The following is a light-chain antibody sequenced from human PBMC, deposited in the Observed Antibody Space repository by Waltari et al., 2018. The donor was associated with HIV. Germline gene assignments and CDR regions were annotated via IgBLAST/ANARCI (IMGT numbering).Light chain of an antibody. CDR3: AAWDDTLNGFV. V-gene: IGLV1-36*01. J-gene: IGLJ1*01. CDR1: NSNIGHNA. Sequence: QSVLTQPPSVSEAPRQRVTISCSGSNSNIGHNAVIWLPQLPGKTPKLRIYYDSLLASGVSDRFSATKSGTSASLAISGLQSEDAADYYCAAWDDTLNGFVFGTGTRVTVL. CDR2: YDS.